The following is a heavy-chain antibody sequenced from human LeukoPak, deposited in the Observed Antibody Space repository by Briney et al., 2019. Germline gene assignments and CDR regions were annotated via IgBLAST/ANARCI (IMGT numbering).Heavy chain of an antibody. D-gene: IGHD1-26*01. CDR1: GYSFTSYG. CDR3: ARGGKNYFDF. Sequence: ASVKVSCKASGYSFTSYGISWVREAPGRGLEWVGYISAYDGETRYAQKFQGRVTLTTDTSTGTVYMEMRRLRFDGTAVYYCARGGKNYFDFWGQGTLVTVSS. V-gene: IGHV1-18*01. CDR2: ISAYDGET. J-gene: IGHJ4*02.